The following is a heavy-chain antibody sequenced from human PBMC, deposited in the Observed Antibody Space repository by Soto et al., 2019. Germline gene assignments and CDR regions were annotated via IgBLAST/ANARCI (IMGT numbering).Heavy chain of an antibody. V-gene: IGHV1-2*04. Sequence: ASVKVSCKASGYTFTSYYMHWVRQAPGQGLEWLGWINPNSGGTNYAQKFQGWVTMTRDTSISTAYMELSRLRSDDTAVYYCARDLVDIVATIRPYYYGMDVWGQGTTVTVSS. CDR1: GYTFTSYY. D-gene: IGHD5-12*01. J-gene: IGHJ6*02. CDR2: INPNSGGT. CDR3: ARDLVDIVATIRPYYYGMDV.